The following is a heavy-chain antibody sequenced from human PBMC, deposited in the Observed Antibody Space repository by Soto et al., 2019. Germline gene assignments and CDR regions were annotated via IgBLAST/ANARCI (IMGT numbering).Heavy chain of an antibody. CDR2: IKQDGSEK. D-gene: IGHD1-20*01. CDR3: ARDGIKIDIYYYYYGMDV. J-gene: IGHJ6*02. V-gene: IGHV3-7*01. Sequence: PGGSLRLSCAASGFTFSSYWMSWVRQAPGKGLEWVANIKQDGSEKYYVDSVKGRFTVSRDNAKNSLYLQMNSLRAEDTAVYYCARDGIKIDIYYYYYGMDVWGQGTTVTVSS. CDR1: GFTFSSYW.